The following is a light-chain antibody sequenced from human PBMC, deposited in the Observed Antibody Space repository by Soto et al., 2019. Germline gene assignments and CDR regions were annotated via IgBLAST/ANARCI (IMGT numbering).Light chain of an antibody. CDR3: QQYNSYSPYT. CDR1: QTISSS. CDR2: RAS. Sequence: DIQMTQFPSTLSASIGDRVTITCRASQTISSSLAWYQQKPGKAPKLLIYRASSLETGVPSRFSGSGSGTEFTLTISSLQPDDVATYYCQQYNSYSPYTFGQGTRLEIK. J-gene: IGKJ2*01. V-gene: IGKV1-5*03.